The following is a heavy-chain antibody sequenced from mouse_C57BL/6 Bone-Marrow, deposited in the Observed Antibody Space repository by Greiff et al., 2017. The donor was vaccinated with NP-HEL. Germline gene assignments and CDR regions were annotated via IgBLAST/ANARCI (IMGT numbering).Heavy chain of an antibody. CDR2: IYPGSGST. V-gene: IGHV1-55*01. D-gene: IGHD2-5*01. CDR1: GYTFTSYW. CDR3: ARWDSNFDVYFDY. Sequence: VQLQQPGAELVKPGASVKMSCKASGYTFTSYWITWVKQRPGQGLEWIGDIYPGSGSTNYNEKFKSKATLTVDKSSSTAYMQLSSLTSEDSAVYYCARWDSNFDVYFDYWGQGTTLTVSS. J-gene: IGHJ2*01.